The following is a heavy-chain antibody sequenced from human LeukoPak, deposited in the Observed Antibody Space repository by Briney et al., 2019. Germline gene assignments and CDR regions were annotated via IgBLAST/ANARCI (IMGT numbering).Heavy chain of an antibody. J-gene: IGHJ5*02. CDR3: AREAPYCSSTSCPGAFDP. CDR1: GGSLSGHY. Sequence: SETLSLTCTVSGGSLSGHYWSWIRQPAGKGLEWIGRIYTSGGTNYNPSLKSRVTISVDKSKNQFSLELSSVTAADTAVYYCAREAPYCSSTSCPGAFDPWGQGTLVTVSS. CDR2: IYTSGGT. V-gene: IGHV4-4*07. D-gene: IGHD2-2*01.